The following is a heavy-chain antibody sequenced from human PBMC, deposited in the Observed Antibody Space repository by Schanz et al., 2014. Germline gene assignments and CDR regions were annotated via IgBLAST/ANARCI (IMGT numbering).Heavy chain of an antibody. CDR3: AKVRYSSGWRGDYFDE. CDR2: ISSSSSTR. V-gene: IGHV3-48*01. D-gene: IGHD6-25*01. CDR1: GFTFSSYS. J-gene: IGHJ4*02. Sequence: EVQLVESGGGLVQPGGSLRLSCAASGFTFSSYSMNWVRQAPGKGLEWVSYISSSSSTRYYADSVKGRFTISRDNFKNTLYLQMNSLRAEDTAVYYCAKVRYSSGWRGDYFDEWGQGTLVTVAS.